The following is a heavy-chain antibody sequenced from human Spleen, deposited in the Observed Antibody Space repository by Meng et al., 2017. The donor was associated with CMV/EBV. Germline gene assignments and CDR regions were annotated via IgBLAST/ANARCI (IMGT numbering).Heavy chain of an antibody. Sequence: LKISCEASGFTFSDYAMHWVRQAPGKGLEWVAIISYDGNNKFYADSVKGRFTISRDNSKNALYLEMDILSAEDTAVYYCGRDALTGDLPRTIFGVFVIRHFDCWGQGTLVTVSS. CDR1: GFTFSDYA. D-gene: IGHD3-3*01. CDR2: ISYDGNNK. V-gene: IGHV3-30-3*01. CDR3: GRDALTGDLPRTIFGVFVIRHFDC. J-gene: IGHJ4*02.